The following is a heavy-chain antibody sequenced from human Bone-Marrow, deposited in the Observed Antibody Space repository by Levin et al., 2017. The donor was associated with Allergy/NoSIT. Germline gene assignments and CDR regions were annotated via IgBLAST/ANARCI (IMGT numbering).Heavy chain of an antibody. V-gene: IGHV4-38-2*02. J-gene: IGHJ4*02. Sequence: PSETLSLTCVVSGYSISSGYYWGWIRQPPGKGLEWIGSIYHSESSYYNPSLRSRVTTSIDTSKNEFSLKLTSVTAADTAVYYCAREDFGGSYYDYWGQGTLVTVSS. CDR3: AREDFGGSYYDY. D-gene: IGHD4/OR15-4a*01. CDR1: GYSISSGYY. CDR2: IYHSESS.